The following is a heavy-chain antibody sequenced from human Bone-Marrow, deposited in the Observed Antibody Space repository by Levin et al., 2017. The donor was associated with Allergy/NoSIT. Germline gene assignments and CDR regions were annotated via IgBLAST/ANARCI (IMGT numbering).Heavy chain of an antibody. CDR2: IYYSGST. J-gene: IGHJ4*02. Sequence: SETLSLTCTVSGGSISSSSYYWGWIRQPPGKGLEWIGSIYYSGSTYYNPSLKSRVTISVDTSKNQFSLKLSSVTAADTAVYYCARMGYSNPRYWGQGTLVTVSS. CDR1: GGSISSSSYY. D-gene: IGHD4-11*01. CDR3: ARMGYSNPRY. V-gene: IGHV4-39*01.